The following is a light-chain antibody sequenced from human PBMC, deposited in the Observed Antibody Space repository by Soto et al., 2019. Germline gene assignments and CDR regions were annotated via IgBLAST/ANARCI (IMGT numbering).Light chain of an antibody. CDR2: DVS. V-gene: IGLV2-14*03. Sequence: QSVLTQPASLSGSPGQSITISCTGTSSDVGGYNYVSWYQQHPGKAPKLMIYDVSNRPSGVSNRFSGSKSGNTASLPISGLPDDEDDAYYCSQYRASSTSHYVFGTGTKLTVL. CDR3: SQYRASSTSHYV. CDR1: SSDVGGYNY. J-gene: IGLJ1*01.